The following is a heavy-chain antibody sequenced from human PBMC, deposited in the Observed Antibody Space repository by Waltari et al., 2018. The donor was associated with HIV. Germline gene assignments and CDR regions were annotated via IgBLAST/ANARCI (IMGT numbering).Heavy chain of an antibody. J-gene: IGHJ4*02. V-gene: IGHV3-23*01. CDR2: NSATGERT. CDR3: AKDRGWGAIPQGFWYYFDY. CDR1: GFTFGSYG. D-gene: IGHD2-21*01. Sequence: EVQLLESGGGLVQPGGSLRLSCAASGFTFGSYGMSWVRQAPGKGLEWVSGNSATGERTDYADSVKGRFSTSRDNSKKTLYLQMNSLRAEDTAVYYCAKDRGWGAIPQGFWYYFDYWGQGTLVTVSS.